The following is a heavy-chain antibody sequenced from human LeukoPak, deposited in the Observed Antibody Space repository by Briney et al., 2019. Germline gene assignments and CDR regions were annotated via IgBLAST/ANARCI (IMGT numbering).Heavy chain of an antibody. CDR1: GFTFRSYS. CDR3: ARGIDDFWSRLIDN. Sequence: KPGGSLRLSCAASGFTFRSYSMNWVRQAPGKGLEWVSFISSSSSYIYYADSVKGRFTISRDNAKNSLYLQMNSLRAEDTAVYYCARGIDDFWSRLIDNWGQGILVTVSS. D-gene: IGHD3-3*01. V-gene: IGHV3-21*01. J-gene: IGHJ4*02. CDR2: ISSSSSYI.